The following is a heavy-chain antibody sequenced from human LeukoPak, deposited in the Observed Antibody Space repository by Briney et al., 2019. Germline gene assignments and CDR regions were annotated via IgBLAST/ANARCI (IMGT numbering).Heavy chain of an antibody. J-gene: IGHJ4*02. V-gene: IGHV3-30*02. D-gene: IGHD3-3*01. CDR2: IRYDGSNK. Sequence: PGGSLTLSCAASGFTFSGSGMHWVRQAPGKGLEWVTFIRYDGSNKYYTDSVKGRFTNSRDNSKNTLYLQMDSLRAEDTAVYYCARDYDFWSGYYSPTRGYFGYWGQGTLVTVSS. CDR3: ARDYDFWSGYYSPTRGYFGY. CDR1: GFTFSGSG.